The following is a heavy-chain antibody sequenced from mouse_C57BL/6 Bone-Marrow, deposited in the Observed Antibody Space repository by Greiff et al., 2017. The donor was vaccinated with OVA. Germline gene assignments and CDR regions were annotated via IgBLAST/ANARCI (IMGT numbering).Heavy chain of an antibody. D-gene: IGHD1-1*01. CDR1: GFTFSSYA. CDR2: ISDGGSYT. J-gene: IGHJ2*01. V-gene: IGHV5-4*01. Sequence: EVKLMESGGGLVKPGGSLKLSCAASGFTFSSYAMSWVRQTPEKRLEWVATISDGGSYTYYPDNVKGRFTISRDNAKNNLYLQMSHLKSEDTAMYYCARDFTTVVATGFDYWGQGTTLTVSS. CDR3: ARDFTTVVATGFDY.